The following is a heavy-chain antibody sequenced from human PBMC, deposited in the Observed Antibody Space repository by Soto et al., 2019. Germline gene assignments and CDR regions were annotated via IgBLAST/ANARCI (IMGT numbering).Heavy chain of an antibody. J-gene: IGHJ4*02. Sequence: ASVKVSCKASGYTFTTYVMHWVRQAPGQRLEWMGWINPGNGNAEFSQKFQGRVTISRDTSASTVYMELSSLRSEDTAVYYCARDARYDILTGYLDYWGQGTLVTVSS. CDR1: GYTFTTYV. D-gene: IGHD3-9*01. CDR2: INPGNGNA. CDR3: ARDARYDILTGYLDY. V-gene: IGHV1-3*01.